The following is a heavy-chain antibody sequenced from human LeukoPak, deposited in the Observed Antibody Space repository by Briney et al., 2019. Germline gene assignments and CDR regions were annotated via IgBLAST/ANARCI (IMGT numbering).Heavy chain of an antibody. D-gene: IGHD6-13*01. CDR1: GGTLSSYA. J-gene: IGHJ4*02. Sequence: SVKVSFKASGGTLSSYAISWVRQAPGQGLEWMGGIIPIFGTANYAQKFQGRVTITADESTSTAYMELSSLRSEDTAVYYCARGRIEQQLAINYFDYWGQGNLVTVSA. CDR3: ARGRIEQQLAINYFDY. CDR2: IIPIFGTA. V-gene: IGHV1-69*01.